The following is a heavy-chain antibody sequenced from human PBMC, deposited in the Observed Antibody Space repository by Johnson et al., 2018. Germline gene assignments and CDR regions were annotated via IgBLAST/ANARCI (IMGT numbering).Heavy chain of an antibody. J-gene: IGHJ4*02. D-gene: IGHD2-15*01. V-gene: IGHV3-33*01. Sequence: QVQLVESGGGVVQPGRSLRLSCAASGFTFSSYGMHWVRQAPGKGLEWVAVLWYDGSNKYYADSVKGRFTISRDNSKNTLYLQMNSLRAEDTAVYYCARDGWYFSGGSCPLFDSWGQGTLVTVSS. CDR2: LWYDGSNK. CDR3: ARDGWYFSGGSCPLFDS. CDR1: GFTFSSYG.